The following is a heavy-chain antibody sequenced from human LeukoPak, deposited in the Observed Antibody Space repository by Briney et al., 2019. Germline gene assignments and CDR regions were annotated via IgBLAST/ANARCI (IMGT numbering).Heavy chain of an antibody. D-gene: IGHD3-3*01. CDR1: GFTFSSYA. V-gene: IGHV3-30-3*01. CDR3: ARDGSGTGSYHDFWSGRPDY. J-gene: IGHJ4*02. Sequence: GGSLRLSCAASGFTFSSYAMHWVRQAPGKGLEWVAVISYDGSNKYYADSVKGRFTISRDNSKNTLYLQMNSLRAEDTAVYYCARDGSGTGSYHDFWSGRPDYWGQGTLVTVSS. CDR2: ISYDGSNK.